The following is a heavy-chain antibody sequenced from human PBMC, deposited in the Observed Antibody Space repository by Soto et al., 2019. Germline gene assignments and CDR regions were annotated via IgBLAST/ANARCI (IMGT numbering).Heavy chain of an antibody. CDR3: ACDYGSGSYRFDY. D-gene: IGHD3-10*01. CDR1: GASISSGDYS. CDR2: IYHSGST. Sequence: HLQLQESGSGLVKPSQTLSLTCAVSGASISSGDYSWSWIRQPPGKGLEWIGYIYHSGSTTYNPSLERRLTISSDRSMNQFSLKLRSVTAADTAVYYCACDYGSGSYRFDYWGQGILVTVSS. V-gene: IGHV4-30-2*01. J-gene: IGHJ4*02.